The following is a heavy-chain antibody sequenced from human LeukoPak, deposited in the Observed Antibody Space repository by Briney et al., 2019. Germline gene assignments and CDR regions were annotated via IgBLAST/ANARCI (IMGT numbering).Heavy chain of an antibody. CDR1: GFTFGDHA. CDR3: SRGQIQQWLYYGMDV. V-gene: IGHV3-49*03. Sequence: PGRSLRLSCTASGFTFGDHAISWLRQAPGKGLEGVGFIRIKTYGGTTEYAASVKGRFTISRDDSKSIAYLQMNSLKTEDTAVYYCSRGQIQQWLYYGMDVWGQGTTVTVSS. J-gene: IGHJ6*02. D-gene: IGHD5-18*01. CDR2: IRIKTYGGTT.